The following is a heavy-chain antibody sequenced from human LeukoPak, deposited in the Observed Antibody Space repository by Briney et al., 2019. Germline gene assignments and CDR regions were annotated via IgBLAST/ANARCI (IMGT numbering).Heavy chain of an antibody. V-gene: IGHV3-30*04. CDR1: GFTFSSYA. D-gene: IGHD5-18*01. CDR2: ISYDGNNK. Sequence: GGSLRLSCAVSGFTFSSYAMHGVRQAPGKGLEWVAVISYDGNNKYYAASVKGRFTISKDNSKNTLYLQTNSLRAEDTAVYYCSRAGGGYSYGYYMDVWGKGTTVTISS. CDR3: SRAGGGYSYGYYMDV. J-gene: IGHJ6*03.